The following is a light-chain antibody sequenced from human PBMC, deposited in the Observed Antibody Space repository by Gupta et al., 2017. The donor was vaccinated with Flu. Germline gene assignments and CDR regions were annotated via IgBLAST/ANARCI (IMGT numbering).Light chain of an antibody. CDR1: QSISSY. CDR2: AAS. CDR3: QQSYSTRYS. V-gene: IGKV1-39*01. Sequence: DILMTPSPSSLCASVGDRVTIPCRASQSISSYLNWYQQKPGKAPKFLIYAASSLQSGVPSRFSGSGSGTDFTLTISSLQPEDFATYYCQQSYSTRYSFGQGTKLEIK. J-gene: IGKJ2*03.